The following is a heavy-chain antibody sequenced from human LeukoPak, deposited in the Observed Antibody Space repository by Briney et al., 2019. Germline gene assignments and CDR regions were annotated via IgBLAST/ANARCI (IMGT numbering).Heavy chain of an antibody. CDR2: INPSGGGT. CDR3: ARDGTTVVTPRAFDI. CDR1: GYTFTSYY. J-gene: IGHJ3*02. D-gene: IGHD4-23*01. V-gene: IGHV1-46*01. Sequence: GASVKVSCKASGYTFTSYYMHWVRQAPGQGREGMGIINPSGGGTSYAQKFQERVTMTRDMSTTKVYMELSSLRSEDTAVYYCARDGTTVVTPRAFDIWGQGTMVTVSS.